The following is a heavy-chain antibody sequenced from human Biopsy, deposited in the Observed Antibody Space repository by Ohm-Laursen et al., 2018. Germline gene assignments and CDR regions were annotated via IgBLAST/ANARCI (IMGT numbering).Heavy chain of an antibody. D-gene: IGHD3-9*01. Sequence: SSVKVSCKAPGGTFSNYGVNWVRQAPGQGLEWLGGNIPILGTGTYAQKLQGRVKVAADTSTSTATMELRSLRSDDTALYYCATKLTGYFHHWGQGTLVIVSS. J-gene: IGHJ1*01. CDR1: GGTFSNYG. CDR2: NIPILGTG. V-gene: IGHV1-69*06. CDR3: ATKLTGYFHH.